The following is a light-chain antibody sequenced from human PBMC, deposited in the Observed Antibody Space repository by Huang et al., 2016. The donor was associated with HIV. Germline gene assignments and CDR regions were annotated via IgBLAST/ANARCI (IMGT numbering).Light chain of an antibody. CDR2: GAS. CDR3: LQYNTWPRT. CDR1: QSVSDN. J-gene: IGKJ1*01. Sequence: EIVMTQSPATLSVSPGERATLSCGASQSVSDNVAWYKQDSGQAPRLLIYGASTRATGIPARFSGSVSGTEFTLTISSLQSEDFGVYWCLQYNTWPRTFGQGTKVEV. V-gene: IGKV3D-15*01.